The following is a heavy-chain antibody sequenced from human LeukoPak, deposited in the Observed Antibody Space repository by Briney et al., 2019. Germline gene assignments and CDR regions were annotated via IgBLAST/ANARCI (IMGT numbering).Heavy chain of an antibody. Sequence: PGESLKISCQGSGYSFTNYWIGWVRQMPGESLEWMGIIYPSDSDTRYSPSFRGQVTISADKSISTVYLHWSSLKASDTAMYYCARKNYGGFGDGMDVWGQGTTVTVSS. D-gene: IGHD4/OR15-4a*01. CDR2: IYPSDSDT. CDR1: GYSFTNYW. J-gene: IGHJ6*02. CDR3: ARKNYGGFGDGMDV. V-gene: IGHV5-51*01.